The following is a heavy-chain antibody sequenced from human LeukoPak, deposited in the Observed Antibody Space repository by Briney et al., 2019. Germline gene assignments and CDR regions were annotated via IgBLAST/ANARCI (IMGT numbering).Heavy chain of an antibody. CDR1: GFTFSSYW. CDR2: IKQDGSEK. D-gene: IGHD6-13*01. Sequence: GGSLRLSCAASGFTFSSYWMSWVRQAPGKGLEWVANIKQDGSEKYYVDSVKGRFTISRDNAKNSLYLQMNSLRAEDTAVYYCAKERSSSWYSVFDYWGQGTLVTVSS. V-gene: IGHV3-7*03. CDR3: AKERSSSWYSVFDY. J-gene: IGHJ4*02.